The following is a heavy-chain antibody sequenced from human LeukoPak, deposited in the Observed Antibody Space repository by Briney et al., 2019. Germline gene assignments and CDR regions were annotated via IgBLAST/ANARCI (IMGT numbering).Heavy chain of an antibody. CDR3: ARGRYYYGSGSYDY. J-gene: IGHJ4*02. V-gene: IGHV4-34*01. CDR2: INHSGST. CDR1: GGSFSGYY. D-gene: IGHD3-10*01. Sequence: SETLSLTCAVYGGSFSGYYWSWIRQPPGKGLEWIGEINHSGSTNYNPSLKSRVTISVDTTKNQFSLKLSSVTAADTAVYYCARGRYYYGSGSYDYWGQGTLVTVSS.